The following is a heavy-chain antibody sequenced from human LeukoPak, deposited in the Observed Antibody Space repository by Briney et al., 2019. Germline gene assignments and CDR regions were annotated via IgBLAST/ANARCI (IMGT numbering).Heavy chain of an antibody. CDR1: GFTFSSYG. Sequence: GGSLRLSCAASGFTFSSYGMHWVRQAPGKGLEWVAFIRYDGSNKYYADSVKGRFTISRDNSKNTLYLQMNSLRAEDTAVYYCAKASGLSSGYYNYWGQGTLVTVSS. CDR3: AKASGLSSGYYNY. V-gene: IGHV3-30*02. D-gene: IGHD3-22*01. CDR2: IRYDGSNK. J-gene: IGHJ4*02.